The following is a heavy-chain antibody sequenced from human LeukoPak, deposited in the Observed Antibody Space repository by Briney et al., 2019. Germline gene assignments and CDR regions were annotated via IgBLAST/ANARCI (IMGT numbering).Heavy chain of an antibody. D-gene: IGHD3-10*02. CDR1: GFTVSSSY. CDR3: AMMFWSALAFDI. Sequence: GGSLRLSCAASGFTVSSSYMSWVRQAPGKGLEWVSIIYSGGNTYYADSVKGRFIISRDNSKNTLYLQMNSLRPEDTAMYYCAMMFWSALAFDIWGQGTMVTVSS. V-gene: IGHV3-66*02. CDR2: IYSGGNT. J-gene: IGHJ3*02.